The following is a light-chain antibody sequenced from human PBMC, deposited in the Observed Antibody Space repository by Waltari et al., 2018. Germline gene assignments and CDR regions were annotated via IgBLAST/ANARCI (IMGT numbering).Light chain of an antibody. V-gene: IGLV3-21*01. CDR3: QFWDSGASQYV. Sequence: SYVLTQPPSVSVAPGKTARISCGEGNIGSESVHWYQQKPGQAPVVVMYYETNRPSGILARFSSGNAGNTATLPISRVEAGDEADDYCQFWDSGASQYVFGTGTKVTVL. CDR2: YET. CDR1: NIGSES. J-gene: IGLJ1*01.